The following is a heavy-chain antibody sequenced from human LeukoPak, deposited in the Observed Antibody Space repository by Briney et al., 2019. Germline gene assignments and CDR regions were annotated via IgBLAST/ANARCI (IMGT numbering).Heavy chain of an antibody. V-gene: IGHV3-21*01. D-gene: IGHD1-14*01. J-gene: IGHJ3*02. CDR2: ISTSSIYI. Sequence: GGSLRLSCAASGFTFSSYSMNWVRQAPGKGLEWVSSISTSSIYIYYADSLKGRFTVSSDNAKNSMYLQMNSLRAEDTAVYYCARVRLQPRTLLDDAFDIWGQGTMVTVSS. CDR3: ARVRLQPRTLLDDAFDI. CDR1: GFTFSSYS.